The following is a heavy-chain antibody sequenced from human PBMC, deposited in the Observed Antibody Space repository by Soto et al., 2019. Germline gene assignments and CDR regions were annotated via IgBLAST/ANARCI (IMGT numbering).Heavy chain of an antibody. D-gene: IGHD6-13*01. Sequence: EVQLLEAGGGLVQPGGSLRLSCAASGFTFISYAMSWVRQAPGKWLEWVSTITASGVTTYYADSVKGRFTISRDNSKNTMYVQMNNLRAEETAIYYCATPLCRAAAGMFAEKRLDYWGQGNLVTVNS. CDR3: ATPLCRAAAGMFAEKRLDY. V-gene: IGHV3-23*01. J-gene: IGHJ4*02. CDR2: ITASGVTT. CDR1: GFTFISYA.